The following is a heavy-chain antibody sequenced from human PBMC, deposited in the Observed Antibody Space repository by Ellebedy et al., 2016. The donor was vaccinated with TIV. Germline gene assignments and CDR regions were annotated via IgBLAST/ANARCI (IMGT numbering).Heavy chain of an antibody. D-gene: IGHD1-26*01. J-gene: IGHJ6*02. CDR1: GGSISSYY. CDR3: ASRTPSGSWHYYYYGMDV. CDR2: IYYSGST. V-gene: IGHV4-59*08. Sequence: SETLSLTCTVSGGSISSYYWSWIRQPPGKGLEWIGYIYYSGSTNYNPSLKSRVTISVDTSKNQFSLKLSSVTAADTAVYYCASRTPSGSWHYYYYGMDVWGQGTTVTVSS.